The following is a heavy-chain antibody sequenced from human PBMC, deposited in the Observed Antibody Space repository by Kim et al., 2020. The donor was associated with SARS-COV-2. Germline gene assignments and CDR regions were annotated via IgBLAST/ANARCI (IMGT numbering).Heavy chain of an antibody. CDR2: INPNSGGT. D-gene: IGHD3-3*01. CDR3: ARESLRVFGVVTPDV. Sequence: ASVKVSCKASGYTFTGYYMHWVRQAPGQGLEWMGWINPNSGGTNYAQKFQGGVTMTRDTSISTAYMELSRLRSDDTAVYYCARESLRVFGVVTPDVWGQGTTVTVSS. V-gene: IGHV1-2*02. J-gene: IGHJ6*02. CDR1: GYTFTGYY.